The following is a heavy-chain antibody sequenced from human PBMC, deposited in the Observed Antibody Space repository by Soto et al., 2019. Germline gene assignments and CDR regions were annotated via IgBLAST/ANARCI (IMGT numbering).Heavy chain of an antibody. Sequence: GSLRLSCAASGFTFSSYGMHWVRQAPGKGLEWVAVIWYDGSKKYYADSVKGRLTISRDNSKNTLYLQMNSLRAEDTAVYYCARGDYYDTSGPFSDAFDIWGRGTMVTVSS. CDR2: IWYDGSKK. V-gene: IGHV3-33*01. J-gene: IGHJ3*02. D-gene: IGHD3-22*01. CDR3: ARGDYYDTSGPFSDAFDI. CDR1: GFTFSSYG.